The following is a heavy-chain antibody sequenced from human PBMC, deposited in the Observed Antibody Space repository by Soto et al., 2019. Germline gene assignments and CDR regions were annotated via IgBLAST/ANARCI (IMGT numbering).Heavy chain of an antibody. J-gene: IGHJ6*02. CDR3: AAAPSIDWLLYTPPSDYYYGMDV. D-gene: IGHD3-9*01. Sequence: QMQLVQSGPEVKKPGTSVKVSCKASGFTFTSSAVQWVRQARGQRIEWIGWIVVGSGNTNYAQKFQERVTITRDMSTSTAYMELSSLRSEDTAVDYCAAAPSIDWLLYTPPSDYYYGMDVWGQGTTVTVSS. CDR1: GFTFTSSA. CDR2: IVVGSGNT. V-gene: IGHV1-58*01.